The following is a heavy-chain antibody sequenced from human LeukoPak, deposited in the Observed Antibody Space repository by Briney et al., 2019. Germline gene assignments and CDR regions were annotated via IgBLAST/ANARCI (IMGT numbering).Heavy chain of an antibody. J-gene: IGHJ4*02. D-gene: IGHD6-25*01. CDR3: ARDCVAAAVNLDY. CDR2: INHSGST. Sequence: PSETLSLTCAVYGGSFSGYYWSWIRQPPGKGLEWIGEINHSGSTNCNPSLKSRVTISVDTSKNQFSLKLSSVTAADTAVYYCARDCVAAAVNLDYWGQGTLVTVSS. CDR1: GGSFSGYY. V-gene: IGHV4-34*01.